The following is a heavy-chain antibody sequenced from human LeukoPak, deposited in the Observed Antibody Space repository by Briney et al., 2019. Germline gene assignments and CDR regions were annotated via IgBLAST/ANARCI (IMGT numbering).Heavy chain of an antibody. J-gene: IGHJ4*02. D-gene: IGHD2-21*02. CDR3: AKDHEPYCGGDCFNGDY. Sequence: GGSLRLSCAASGFTFSSYGMHWVRQAPGKGLEWVAVIWYDGRNKYYADSVRGRFTIGRDNSKNTLYLQMNSLRAEDTAVYYCAKDHEPYCGGDCFNGDYWGQGTLVTVSS. CDR1: GFTFSSYG. CDR2: IWYDGRNK. V-gene: IGHV3-30*02.